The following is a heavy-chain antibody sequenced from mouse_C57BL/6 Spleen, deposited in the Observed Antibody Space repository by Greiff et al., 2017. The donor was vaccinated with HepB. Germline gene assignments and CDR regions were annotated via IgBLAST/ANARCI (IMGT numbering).Heavy chain of an antibody. Sequence: VQLQQSGPELVKPGASVKISCKASGYAFSSSWMNWVKQRPGKGLEWIGRIYPGDGDTNYNGKFKGKATLTADKSSSTAYMQLSSLTSEDSAVYLCARWGLRRDWYFDVWGTGTTVTVSS. CDR2: IYPGDGDT. V-gene: IGHV1-82*01. D-gene: IGHD2-4*01. CDR3: ARWGLRRDWYFDV. J-gene: IGHJ1*03. CDR1: GYAFSSSW.